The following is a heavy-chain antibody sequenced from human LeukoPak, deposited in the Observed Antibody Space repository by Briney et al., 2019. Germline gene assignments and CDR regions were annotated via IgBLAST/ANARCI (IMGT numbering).Heavy chain of an antibody. V-gene: IGHV3-30*02. CDR1: GFTFRSHG. CDR2: IWYDGSNK. J-gene: IGHJ4*02. CDR3: AKGADYSISAASDY. D-gene: IGHD6-6*01. Sequence: GGSLRLSCAASGFTFRSHGMHWVRQAPGKGLEWVAFIWYDGSNKYYTDSVKGRFTISRDNSKNTLYLQMNSLRVEDTALYYCAKGADYSISAASDYWGQGTLVTVSS.